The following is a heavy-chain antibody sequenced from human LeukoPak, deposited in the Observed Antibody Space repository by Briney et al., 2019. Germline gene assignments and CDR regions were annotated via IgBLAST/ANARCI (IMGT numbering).Heavy chain of an antibody. CDR3: AELGITMIGGV. Sequence: GGSLRLSCVASGFTFSSRDWMTWVRQAPGKGLEWVANIKQDGSEKNYVDSVKGRLTISRDNARNSLYLQMNSLRAEDTAVYYCAELGITMIGGVWGKGTTVTISS. CDR1: GFTFSSRDW. V-gene: IGHV3-7*01. CDR2: IKQDGSEK. J-gene: IGHJ6*04. D-gene: IGHD3-10*02.